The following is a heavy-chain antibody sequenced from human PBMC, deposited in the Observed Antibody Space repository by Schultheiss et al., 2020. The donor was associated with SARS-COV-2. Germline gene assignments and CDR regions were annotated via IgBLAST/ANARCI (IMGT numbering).Heavy chain of an antibody. Sequence: GGSLRLSCAASGFTFSSYWMSWVRQAPGKGLEWVANIKQDGSEKYYVDSVKGRFTISRDNAKNSLYLQMNSLRAEDTAVYYCARDLRGAAAGYYFDYWGQGTLVTVSS. J-gene: IGHJ4*02. V-gene: IGHV3-7*01. CDR2: IKQDGSEK. CDR1: GFTFSSYW. D-gene: IGHD6-13*01. CDR3: ARDLRGAAAGYYFDY.